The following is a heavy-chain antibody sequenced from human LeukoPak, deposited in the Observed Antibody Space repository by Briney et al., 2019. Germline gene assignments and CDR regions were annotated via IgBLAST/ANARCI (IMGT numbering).Heavy chain of an antibody. CDR3: ATITSMRVVLIS. CDR1: GFTFSSYA. J-gene: IGHJ1*01. Sequence: PGVSLRLSCAASGFTFSSYAMSWVRRAPGKGLEWVSAITASGGSTYYADSVKGRFTISRDNSKNTLYLQMNSLRADDTAVYYCATITSMRVVLISWGQGTLVTVSS. D-gene: IGHD3-22*01. V-gene: IGHV3-23*01. CDR2: ITASGGST.